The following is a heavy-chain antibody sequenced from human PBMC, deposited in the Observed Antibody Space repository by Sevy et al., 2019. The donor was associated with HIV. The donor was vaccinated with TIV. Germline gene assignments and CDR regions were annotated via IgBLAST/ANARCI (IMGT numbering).Heavy chain of an antibody. J-gene: IGHJ5*02. CDR3: ARLTGIAAHNRFDP. CDR1: GFSFGSYG. CDR2: ISGSGTRT. D-gene: IGHD6-13*01. V-gene: IGHV3-23*01. Sequence: GGSLRLSCAVSGFSFGSYGMTWVRQAPGKGLEWVSAISGSGTRTYYADSVKGRFTISRDNSKNTLYLQMNSLRAEDTAVYYCARLTGIAAHNRFDPWGQGTLVTVSS.